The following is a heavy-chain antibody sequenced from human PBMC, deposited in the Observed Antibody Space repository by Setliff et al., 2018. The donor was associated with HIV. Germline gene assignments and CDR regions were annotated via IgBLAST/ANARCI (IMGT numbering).Heavy chain of an antibody. CDR3: ARGGRGHSYGSEGVDY. Sequence: GGSLRLSCAASGFTFSSYSMNWVRQARGRGLEWVSSISFSGSYIYYADSVKGRFTISRDNAKNSLYLQMNSLRAEDTAVYYCARGGRGHSYGSEGVDYWGQGTLVTVS. D-gene: IGHD5-18*01. V-gene: IGHV3-21*01. CDR1: GFTFSSYS. CDR2: ISFSGSYI. J-gene: IGHJ4*02.